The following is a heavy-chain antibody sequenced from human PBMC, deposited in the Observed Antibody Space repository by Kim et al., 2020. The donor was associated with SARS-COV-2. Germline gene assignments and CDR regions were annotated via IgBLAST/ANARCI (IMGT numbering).Heavy chain of an antibody. CDR3: AKGPPGGSSPDY. J-gene: IGHJ4*02. CDR2: ISASGVST. V-gene: IGHV3-23*01. D-gene: IGHD1-26*01. CDR1: GFTFRSYA. Sequence: GGSLRLSCAASGFTFRSYAMSWVRQAPGKGLEWVSGISASGVSTFYTDSVRGRFTISRDNSKNTLYLQMSSLRAEDTAVYYCAKGPPGGSSPDYWGQGTLVTVSS.